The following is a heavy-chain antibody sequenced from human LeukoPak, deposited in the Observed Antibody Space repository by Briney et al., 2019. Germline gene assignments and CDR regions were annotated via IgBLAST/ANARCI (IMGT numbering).Heavy chain of an antibody. V-gene: IGHV1-46*01. CDR3: ARVRAGSSGPYYFDY. J-gene: IGHJ4*02. CDR1: GYTFTSHY. Sequence: ASVKVSCKASGYTFTSHYMHWVRQAPGQGLDWLGVIITSAGSTTYAQKFQNRVTMTRDTSTSTVYLELSSLRSDDTAVYYCARVRAGSSGPYYFDYWGQGTLVTVSS. CDR2: IITSAGST. D-gene: IGHD6-19*01.